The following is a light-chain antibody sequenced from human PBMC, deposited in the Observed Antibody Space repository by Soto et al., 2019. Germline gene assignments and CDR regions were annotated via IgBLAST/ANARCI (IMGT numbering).Light chain of an antibody. CDR1: SSDVGSYNL. J-gene: IGLJ1*01. V-gene: IGLV2-23*02. CDR2: EVS. Sequence: QSALTQPASVSGSPGPSITISCTATSSDVGSYNLVSWYQQHPGKAPKLMIYEVSKRPSGVSNRFSGSKSGNTASLTISGLQAEDEADYYCCSYAGSSTFYVFGTGTKVTVL. CDR3: CSYAGSSTFYV.